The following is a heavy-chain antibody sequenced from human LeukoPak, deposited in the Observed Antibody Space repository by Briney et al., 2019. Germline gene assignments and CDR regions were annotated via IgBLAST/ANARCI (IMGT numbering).Heavy chain of an antibody. V-gene: IGHV3-30*18. J-gene: IGHJ4*02. D-gene: IGHD4-23*01. CDR1: GFTFSSYG. Sequence: PGRSLRLSCAASGFTFSSYGMHWVRQAPGKGLEWVAVISYDGSNKYYADSVKGRFTISRDNSKNTLYLQMNSLRAEDTAVYYCAKGGNSYYFDYWGQGTLVTVSS. CDR3: AKGGNSYYFDY. CDR2: ISYDGSNK.